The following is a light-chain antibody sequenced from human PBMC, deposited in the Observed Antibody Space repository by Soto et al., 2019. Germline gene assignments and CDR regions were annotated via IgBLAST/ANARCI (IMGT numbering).Light chain of an antibody. J-gene: IGKJ1*01. CDR2: DAS. Sequence: DIQMTQSPSTLSASVGDRDTITCRASQSINSWLAWYQQKPGKAPQILIYDASTLKSGVPSRFSASGSGTEFPLIISSLQPDDFATYYCQQYTSYSWTFGQGTKVEI. CDR1: QSINSW. V-gene: IGKV1-5*01. CDR3: QQYTSYSWT.